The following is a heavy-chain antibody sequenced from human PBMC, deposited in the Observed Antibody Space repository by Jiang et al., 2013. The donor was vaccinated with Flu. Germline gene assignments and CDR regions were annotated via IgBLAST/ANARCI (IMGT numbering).Heavy chain of an antibody. CDR1: GGSINSGDYY. Sequence: GPGLVKPSQTLSLTCTVSGGSINSGDYYWSWIRQPPGKGLEWIGYIYYSGSTYYNPSLKSRVTISVDTSKNQFSLKLSSVTAADTAVYYCARDRMGATPWFDPWGQGTLVTVSS. CDR3: ARDRMGATPWFDP. CDR2: IYYSGST. J-gene: IGHJ5*02. D-gene: IGHD1-26*01. V-gene: IGHV4-30-4*01.